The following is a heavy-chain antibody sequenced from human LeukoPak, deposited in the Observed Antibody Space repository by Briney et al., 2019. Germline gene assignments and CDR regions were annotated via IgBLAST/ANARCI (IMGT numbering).Heavy chain of an antibody. CDR1: GGSFSGYY. CDR2: IYYSGST. CDR3: AVTPRYSYGSGDY. V-gene: IGHV4-59*01. D-gene: IGHD3-10*01. J-gene: IGHJ4*02. Sequence: KTSETLSLTCAVYGGSFSGYYWSWIRQPPGKGLEWIGYIYYSGSTNYNPSLKSRVTISVDTSKNQFSLKLSSVTAADTAVYYCAVTPRYSYGSGDYWGQGTLVTVSS.